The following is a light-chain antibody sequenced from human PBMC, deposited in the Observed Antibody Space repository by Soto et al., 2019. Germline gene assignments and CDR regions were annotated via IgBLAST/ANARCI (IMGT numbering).Light chain of an antibody. J-gene: IGLJ1*01. V-gene: IGLV1-44*01. Sequence: QSVLTQPPSASGTPGQRVSIPCAGSSSNIGSNTVNWYQQLPGTAPKLLIYSNDQRPSGAPDRFSGSKSGTSASLAISGLQSDDEADYYCAAWDDSLNGYVFGTGTKVTVL. CDR2: SND. CDR1: SSNIGSNT. CDR3: AAWDDSLNGYV.